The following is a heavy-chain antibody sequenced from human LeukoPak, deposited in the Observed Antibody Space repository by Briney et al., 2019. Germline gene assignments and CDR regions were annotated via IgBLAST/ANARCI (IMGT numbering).Heavy chain of an antibody. CDR1: GGSTSTYY. J-gene: IGHJ3*02. V-gene: IGHV4-59*12. D-gene: IGHD4-23*01. CDR3: ARGSITVVPAFDI. CDR2: IYYTGSA. Sequence: PSETLSLTCTVSGGSTSTYYWSWIRQPPGKGLEWIGCIYYTGSANYNPSLKSRGAISVDTSKNQFYLKLSSVTAADTTVYYCARGSITVVPAFDIWGQGTMFTVSS.